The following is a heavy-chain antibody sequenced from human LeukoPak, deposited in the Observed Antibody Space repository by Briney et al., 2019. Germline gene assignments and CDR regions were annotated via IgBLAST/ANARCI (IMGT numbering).Heavy chain of an antibody. V-gene: IGHV4-39*01. CDR3: ARVGGSISPHWFNP. CDR1: GGSISSSSYY. D-gene: IGHD2-15*01. Sequence: SETLSLTCTVSGGSISSSSYYWGWIRQPPGKGLEWIGSIYYSGSTYYNPSLKSRVTISVGTPKNQFSLKLSSVTAADTAVYYCARVGGSISPHWFNPWGQGTLVTVSS. CDR2: IYYSGST. J-gene: IGHJ5*02.